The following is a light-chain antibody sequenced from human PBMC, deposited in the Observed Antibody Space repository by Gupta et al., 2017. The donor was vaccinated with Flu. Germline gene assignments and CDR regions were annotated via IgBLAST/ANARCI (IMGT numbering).Light chain of an antibody. CDR3: GTGDDCQSDGV. CDR1: SSNIGSNY. CDR2: EDN. V-gene: IGLV1-51*02. J-gene: IGLJ3*02. Sequence: NGSNSRSVSSSNIGSNYVSVYRQRPGSAPTLLIYEDNTRASGIPDRFSGTKSGTSATMCITGLQTGDEADYYCGTGDDCQSDGVFGGGTGLTVL.